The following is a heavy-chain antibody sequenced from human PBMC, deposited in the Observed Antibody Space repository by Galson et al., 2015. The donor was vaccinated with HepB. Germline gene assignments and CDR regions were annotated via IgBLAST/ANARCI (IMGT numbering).Heavy chain of an antibody. V-gene: IGHV4-30-4*01. CDR1: SGSISSGDFY. CDR3: ARADSGYDRGWFDP. CDR2: IHSSGST. D-gene: IGHD5-12*01. Sequence: TLSLTCILSSGSISSGDFYWSWIRQSPGKGLEWIGSIHSSGSTNYNPSLKSRVTISVDTAKNQFSLRLSSVTAADRAVYYCARADSGYDRGWFDPWGQGTLVTVSS. J-gene: IGHJ5*02.